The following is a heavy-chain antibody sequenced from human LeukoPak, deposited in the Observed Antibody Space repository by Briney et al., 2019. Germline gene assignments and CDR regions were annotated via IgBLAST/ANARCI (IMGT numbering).Heavy chain of an antibody. J-gene: IGHJ4*02. V-gene: IGHV3-23*01. CDR3: VKGRISEDGLDF. CDR2: ISSSGNT. D-gene: IGHD6-13*01. CDR1: GFTFSRSA. Sequence: GGSLRLSCAASGFTFSRSAMTWVRQTPGKGLDWVSSISSSGNTYYADSVKGRFTISRDNSKNMLYLQMNCLRAEDTAVYYCVKGRISEDGLDFWGQGTLVTVSS.